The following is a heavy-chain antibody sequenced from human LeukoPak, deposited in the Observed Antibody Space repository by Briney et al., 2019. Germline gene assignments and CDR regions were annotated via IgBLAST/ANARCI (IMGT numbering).Heavy chain of an antibody. CDR1: GFTFSSYW. CDR3: ARSKGQLVPRYFDY. V-gene: IGHV3-7*01. J-gene: IGHJ4*02. CDR2: IKQDGSEE. Sequence: GGSLRLSCAASGFTFSSYWMSWVRQAPGKGLEWVANIKQDGSEEYYVDSVKGRFTISRDNAKNSLYLQMNSLRAEDTAVYYCARSKGQLVPRYFDYWGQGTLVTVSS. D-gene: IGHD6-6*01.